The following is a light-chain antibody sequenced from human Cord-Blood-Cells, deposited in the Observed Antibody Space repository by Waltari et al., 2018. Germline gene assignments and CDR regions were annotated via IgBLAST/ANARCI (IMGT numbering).Light chain of an antibody. V-gene: IGLV2-8*01. CDR3: SSYAGSNNVV. CDR2: EVS. CDR1: SSDVVGYNY. Sequence: QSALTQPPSASGSPGQSVTISCTGPSSDVVGYNYVSWYQQHPGKAPKLMIYEVSKRPSGVPDRFSDSKSGNTASLTVSGLQAEDEADYYCSSYAGSNNVVFGGGTKLTVL. J-gene: IGLJ2*01.